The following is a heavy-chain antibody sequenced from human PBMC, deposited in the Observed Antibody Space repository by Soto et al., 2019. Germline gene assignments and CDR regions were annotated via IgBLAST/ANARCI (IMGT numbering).Heavy chain of an antibody. CDR2: ISAYNGNT. D-gene: IGHD2-2*02. CDR3: ARDHGGRYWGSTSCYTDAYYYYVMDV. CDR1: GYTFTSYG. Sequence: GASVKVSCKASGYTFTSYGISWVRQAPGQGLEWMGWISAYNGNTNYAQKLQGRVTMTTDPCTSTAYMELRSLRSDDTPVYYCARDHGGRYWGSTSCYTDAYYYYVMDVWGQGTTVTVSS. V-gene: IGHV1-18*01. J-gene: IGHJ6*02.